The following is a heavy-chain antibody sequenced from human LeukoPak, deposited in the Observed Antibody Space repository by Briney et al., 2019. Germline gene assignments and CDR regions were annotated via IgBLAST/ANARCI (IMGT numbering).Heavy chain of an antibody. Sequence: GGSLRLSCAASGFTVSSNYMSWVRQAPGKGLEWVSVIYSGGSTYYADSVKGRFTISRDNSKNTLYLQMNSLRAEDTAVYYCATQGSYDAFDIWGQETMVTVSS. J-gene: IGHJ3*02. CDR1: GFTVSSNY. D-gene: IGHD1-26*01. CDR3: ATQGSYDAFDI. CDR2: IYSGGST. V-gene: IGHV3-53*01.